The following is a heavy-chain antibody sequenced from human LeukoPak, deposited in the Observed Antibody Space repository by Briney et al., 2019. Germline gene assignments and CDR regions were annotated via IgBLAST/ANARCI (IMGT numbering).Heavy chain of an antibody. Sequence: GGSLRLSCAASGFTFSSYGMHWVRQAPGKGVEWVAVIWYDGSNKYYADSVKGRFTISRDKSKNTLYLQMNSLRAEDTAVYYCAKDAMDYYDSSSYYDYWGQGTLVTVSS. CDR2: IWYDGSNK. V-gene: IGHV3-30*02. CDR1: GFTFSSYG. CDR3: AKDAMDYYDSSSYYDY. D-gene: IGHD3-22*01. J-gene: IGHJ4*02.